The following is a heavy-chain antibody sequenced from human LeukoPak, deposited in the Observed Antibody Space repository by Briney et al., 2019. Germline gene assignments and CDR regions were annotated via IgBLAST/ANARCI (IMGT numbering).Heavy chain of an antibody. CDR2: ISYDGGNK. CDR3: AREGIAVAFDY. D-gene: IGHD6-19*01. V-gene: IGHV3-30*04. Sequence: SLRLSCAASGFTFSSYAMHWVRQAPGKGLEWVAVISYDGGNKYYADSVKGRFTISRDNSKNTLYLQMNSLRAEDTVVYYCAREGIAVAFDYWGQGTLVTVSS. J-gene: IGHJ4*02. CDR1: GFTFSSYA.